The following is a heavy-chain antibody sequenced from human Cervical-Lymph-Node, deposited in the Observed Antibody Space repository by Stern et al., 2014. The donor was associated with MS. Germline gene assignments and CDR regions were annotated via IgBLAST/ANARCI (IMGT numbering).Heavy chain of an antibody. CDR1: GASISSYS. V-gene: IGHV4-59*03. CDR2: IYYSGSS. D-gene: IGHD3-16*01. CDR3: AGGSAVGAPDY. Sequence: QVQLQESGPGLVQPSETLSLTCTVSGASISSYSWSWIRQPPGKGLEWIGFIYYSGSSNQNPSLKSRVAISLDTSKNQFTLRLSSVTAVDTAVYYCAGGSAVGAPDYWGQGTLVTVSS. J-gene: IGHJ4*02.